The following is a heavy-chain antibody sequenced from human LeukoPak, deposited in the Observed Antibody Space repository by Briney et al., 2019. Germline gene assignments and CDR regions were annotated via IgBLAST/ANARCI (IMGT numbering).Heavy chain of an antibody. D-gene: IGHD3-22*01. CDR3: AKESFIPYRYHSSGYIDY. Sequence: GGSLRLSCAASGFTFSSYVISWDRQAPGKGLEWVSGISGSGGSTYYADSVKGRFTISRDNSKNTLYLQMNSLRAEDTAVYYCAKESFIPYRYHSSGYIDYWGQGTLVTVSS. CDR2: ISGSGGST. CDR1: GFTFSSYV. V-gene: IGHV3-23*01. J-gene: IGHJ4*02.